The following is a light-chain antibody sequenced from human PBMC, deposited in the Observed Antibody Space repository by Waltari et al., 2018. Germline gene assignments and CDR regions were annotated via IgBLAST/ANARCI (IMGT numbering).Light chain of an antibody. J-gene: IGKJ4*01. CDR1: QSVLYSATNKNY. CDR2: WAS. V-gene: IGKV4-1*01. CDR3: QQYYSTPPLT. Sequence: DIVMTQSPDSLDVSLGERATINCKSSQSVLYSATNKNYLAWDQQKPGQPPKLLIYWASTRESGVPDRFSGSGSGTDFTLTISSLQAEDVAVYYCQQYYSTPPLTFGGGTKVEIK.